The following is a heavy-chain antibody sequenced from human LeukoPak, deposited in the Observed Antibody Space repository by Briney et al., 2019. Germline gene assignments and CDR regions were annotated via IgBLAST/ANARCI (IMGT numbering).Heavy chain of an antibody. V-gene: IGHV3-48*03. J-gene: IGHJ5*02. Sequence: GGSLRLSCAASGFTFRSYEMNWVRQAPGKGPEWVAHTNSADNVEYYTESVRGRFTMSRDNAKDLLYLQMNSLRDEDTAVYYCARDTVNGPFVISLDLWGQGVLVTVSS. D-gene: IGHD2-8*01. CDR2: TNSADNVE. CDR1: GFTFRSYE. CDR3: ARDTVNGPFVISLDL.